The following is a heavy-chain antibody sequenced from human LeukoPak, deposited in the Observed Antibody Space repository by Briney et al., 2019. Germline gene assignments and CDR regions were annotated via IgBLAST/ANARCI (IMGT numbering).Heavy chain of an antibody. D-gene: IGHD1-1*01. Sequence: KPSQTLSLTCTVSGASINSGDYYWAWIRQPPGKGLEWIGSIYYSVSTYYNPFLKSRVTISADTSKNQFSLNLSSVTAADTAVYYCARHWYTSLTAPYYWGQGTLVTVSS. CDR1: GASINSGDYY. CDR3: ARHWYTSLTAPYY. J-gene: IGHJ4*02. CDR2: IYYSVST. V-gene: IGHV4-39*01.